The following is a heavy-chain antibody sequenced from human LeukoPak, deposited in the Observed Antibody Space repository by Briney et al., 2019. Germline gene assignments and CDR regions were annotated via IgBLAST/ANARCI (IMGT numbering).Heavy chain of an antibody. CDR1: GGSISSSSYY. V-gene: IGHV4-39*01. Sequence: TSVTLSLTCTVSGGSISSSSYYWGWIRQPPGKGLEWIGSIYYSGSTYYNPSLKSRVTISVDTSKNQFSLKLSSVTAADTAVYYCASGIYDSSGFPNWFDPWGQGTLVTVSS. D-gene: IGHD3-22*01. CDR2: IYYSGST. J-gene: IGHJ5*02. CDR3: ASGIYDSSGFPNWFDP.